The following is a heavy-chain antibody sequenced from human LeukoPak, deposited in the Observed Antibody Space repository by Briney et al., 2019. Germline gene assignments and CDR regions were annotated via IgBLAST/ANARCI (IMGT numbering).Heavy chain of an antibody. D-gene: IGHD4-17*01. V-gene: IGHV1-18*01. J-gene: IGHJ4*02. CDR2: ISAHNGNT. CDR3: ARGVSYGDSYYFDY. CDR1: GYTFTAYG. Sequence: GASVKVSCKASGYTFTAYGINWVRQAPGQGLEWMGWISAHNGNTNYAQKLQGRVTMTTETSTRTAYMELRSLRSDDTAMYYCARGVSYGDSYYFDYWGQGTLVIVSS.